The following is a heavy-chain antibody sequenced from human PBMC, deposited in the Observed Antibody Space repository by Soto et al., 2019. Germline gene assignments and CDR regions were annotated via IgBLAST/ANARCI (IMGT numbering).Heavy chain of an antibody. Sequence: PGGSLRLSCAASGFTFSSYAMSWVRQAPGKGLEWVSAISGSGGSTYYADSVKGRFTISRDNSKNTLYLQMNSLRAEDTAVYYCAKDIVVVQAARGPFDYWGQGTLVTVSS. J-gene: IGHJ4*02. V-gene: IGHV3-23*01. D-gene: IGHD2-2*01. CDR2: ISGSGGST. CDR1: GFTFSSYA. CDR3: AKDIVVVQAARGPFDY.